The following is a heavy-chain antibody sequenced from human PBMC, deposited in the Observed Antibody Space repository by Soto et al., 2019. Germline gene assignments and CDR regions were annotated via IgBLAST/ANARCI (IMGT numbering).Heavy chain of an antibody. CDR1: GFTFSSYG. Sequence: GGSLRLSCAASGFTFSSYGIHWVRQAPGKGLEWVALISYDGTDKYYADSVKGRFTISRDNSKNTLYLQMSSLGPEDTAVYYCVKERYAQLWLEDYGMDVWGQGTPVTVYS. CDR2: ISYDGTDK. V-gene: IGHV3-30*18. CDR3: VKERYAQLWLEDYGMDV. D-gene: IGHD5-18*01. J-gene: IGHJ6*02.